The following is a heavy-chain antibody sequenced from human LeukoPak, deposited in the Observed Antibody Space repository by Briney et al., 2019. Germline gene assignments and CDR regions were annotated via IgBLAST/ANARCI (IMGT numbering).Heavy chain of an antibody. D-gene: IGHD3-22*01. Sequence: PGGSLRLSCAASGFTFSDYYMSWIRQAPGKGVEWVSYISSSSSYTNYADSVKGRFTISRDNAKNSLYLQMNSLRAEDTAVYYCARDHYYDSSGSVDYWGQGTLVTVSS. CDR3: ARDHYYDSSGSVDY. J-gene: IGHJ4*02. V-gene: IGHV3-11*06. CDR1: GFTFSDYY. CDR2: ISSSSSYT.